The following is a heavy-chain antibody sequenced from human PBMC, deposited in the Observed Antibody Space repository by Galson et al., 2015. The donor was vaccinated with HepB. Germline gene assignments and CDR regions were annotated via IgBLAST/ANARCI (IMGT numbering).Heavy chain of an antibody. CDR3: ARDGLNGNGVWDWFGS. CDR2: IGGGDDDT. Sequence: SLRLSCAASGYTFNVFAMSWVRQAPGKGLEWVAGIGGGDDDTFYAASVKGRFRISRGNSKNTVHLQRNSLSAEDTAIYYCARDGLNGNGVWDWFGSWGQGALVTVSS. J-gene: IGHJ5*01. D-gene: IGHD2-8*01. CDR1: GYTFNVFA. V-gene: IGHV3-23*01.